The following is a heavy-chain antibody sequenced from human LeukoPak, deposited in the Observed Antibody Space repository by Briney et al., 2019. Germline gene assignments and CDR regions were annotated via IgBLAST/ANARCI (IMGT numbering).Heavy chain of an antibody. CDR3: AKGSGYYFRTRDPPVY. Sequence: QAGGSLRLSCAASGFPFSNSYMGWVRQAPGKGLEWVSAISGSGGSTYYADSVKGRFTISRDNSKNTLYLQMNSLRAEDTAVYYCAKGSGYYFRTRDPPVYWGQGTLVTVSS. D-gene: IGHD3-22*01. J-gene: IGHJ4*02. CDR1: GFPFSNSY. V-gene: IGHV3-23*01. CDR2: ISGSGGST.